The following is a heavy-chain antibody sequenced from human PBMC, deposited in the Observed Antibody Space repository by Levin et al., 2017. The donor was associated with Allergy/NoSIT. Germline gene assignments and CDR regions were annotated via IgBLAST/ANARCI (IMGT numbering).Heavy chain of an antibody. D-gene: IGHD1-26*01. J-gene: IGHJ3*02. CDR2: ISSSSSYI. CDR3: ARDGKWELGTDAFDI. Sequence: LGESLKISCAASGFTFSSYSMNWVRQAPGKGLEWVSSISSSSSYIYYADSVKGRFTISRDNAKNSLYLQMNSLRAEDTAVYYCARDGKWELGTDAFDIWGQGTMVTVSS. V-gene: IGHV3-21*01. CDR1: GFTFSSYS.